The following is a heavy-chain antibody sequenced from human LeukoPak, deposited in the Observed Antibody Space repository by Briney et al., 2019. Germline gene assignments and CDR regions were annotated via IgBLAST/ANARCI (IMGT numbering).Heavy chain of an antibody. Sequence: PGGSLRLSCAASGFSFSSYWMSWVRQAPGKGLEWVANIKQDGSEKYYVDSVKGRFTISGDNAKNSLYLQVDNLRAEDTAVYYCARDLTPDCSNGVCFDAFDIWGQGTVVTVSS. D-gene: IGHD2-8*01. J-gene: IGHJ3*02. CDR1: GFSFSSYW. CDR3: ARDLTPDCSNGVCFDAFDI. V-gene: IGHV3-7*01. CDR2: IKQDGSEK.